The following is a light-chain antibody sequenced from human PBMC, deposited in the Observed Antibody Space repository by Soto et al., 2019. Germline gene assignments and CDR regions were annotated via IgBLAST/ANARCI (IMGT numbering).Light chain of an antibody. J-gene: IGLJ1*01. V-gene: IGLV2-14*01. CDR1: SSDIGSYNY. CDR3: SSYRSTSALGV. Sequence: QSVLTQPASVSGSPGQSITISCTGTSSDIGSYNYVSWYQQHPDKAPKLLIYDVSNRPSGVSTRFSGSKSGNTASLSISGLQAEDEADYYCSSYRSTSALGVYGTGTKLTVL. CDR2: DVS.